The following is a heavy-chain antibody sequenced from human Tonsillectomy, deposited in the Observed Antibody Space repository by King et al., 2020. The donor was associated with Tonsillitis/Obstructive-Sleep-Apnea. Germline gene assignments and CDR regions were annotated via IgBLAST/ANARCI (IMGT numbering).Heavy chain of an antibody. D-gene: IGHD3-22*01. J-gene: IGHJ4*02. CDR2: ISSSSSYI. V-gene: IGHV3-21*01. Sequence: VQLVESGGGLVKPGGSLRLSCAASGFTFSSYSMNWVRQAPGKGLEWVSSISSSSSYIYYADSVKGRFTISRDNAKNSLYLQMNSLRAEDTAVYYCARALYYYDSSGSGILSYWGQRTLVTVSS. CDR3: ARALYYYDSSGSGILSY. CDR1: GFTFSSYS.